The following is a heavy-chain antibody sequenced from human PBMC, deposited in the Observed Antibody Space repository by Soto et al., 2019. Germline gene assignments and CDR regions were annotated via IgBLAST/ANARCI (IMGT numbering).Heavy chain of an antibody. CDR2: IYYSGST. CDR1: GGSISSYY. J-gene: IGHJ4*02. Sequence: QVQLQESGPGLVKPSETLSLTCTVSGGSISSYYWSWIRQPPGKGLEWIGYIYYSGSTNYNPSLKSRVTISVDTSKNQFSLKLSSVTAADTAVYYCARGPVSTFDYWGQGTLVTVFS. D-gene: IGHD2-8*01. CDR3: ARGPVSTFDY. V-gene: IGHV4-59*08.